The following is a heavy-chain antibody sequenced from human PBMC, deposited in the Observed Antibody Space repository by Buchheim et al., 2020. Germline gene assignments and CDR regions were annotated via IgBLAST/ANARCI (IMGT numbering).Heavy chain of an antibody. Sequence: EVQLVESGGGLVQPGESLKLSCVGSGFAFSAAAMHWVRQASGKGLEWVGHIRGKGNNYATAYSASVKGRITISRDDSENTAYLQMNSLKIEDTAVYYCTGSSSGYWGRGTL. CDR3: TGSSSGY. D-gene: IGHD6-6*01. J-gene: IGHJ4*02. V-gene: IGHV3-73*02. CDR2: IRGKGNNYAT. CDR1: GFAFSAAA.